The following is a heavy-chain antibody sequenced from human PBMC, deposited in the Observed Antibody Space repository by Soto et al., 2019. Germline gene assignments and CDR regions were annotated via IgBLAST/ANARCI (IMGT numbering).Heavy chain of an antibody. Sequence: QVQLVQSGAEVKKPGASVKVPCKASGYTFTSYGISWVRQAPGQGLEWMGWISAYSGNTKYAQKSQGRVTMTTDISTTTASTALRSLRSDATAVYYCARGEMFFESWGQGTLVTVSS. CDR3: ARGEMFFES. D-gene: IGHD3-10*02. V-gene: IGHV1-18*01. CDR1: GYTFTSYG. CDR2: ISAYSGNT. J-gene: IGHJ4*02.